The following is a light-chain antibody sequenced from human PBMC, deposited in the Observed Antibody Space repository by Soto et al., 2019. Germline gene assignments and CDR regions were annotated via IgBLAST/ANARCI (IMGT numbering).Light chain of an antibody. CDR2: DAS. J-gene: IGKJ1*01. V-gene: IGKV1-5*01. CDR1: QSISRG. CDR3: QQYNPGT. Sequence: DIQMTQSPPTLSASVGDRVTITCRASQSISRGLAWHQQKAGEAPKLLIYDASTLVSGVPSRFSGSGSGTEFTLTISRLQPDDFATYYCQQYNPGTFGQGTKVDIK.